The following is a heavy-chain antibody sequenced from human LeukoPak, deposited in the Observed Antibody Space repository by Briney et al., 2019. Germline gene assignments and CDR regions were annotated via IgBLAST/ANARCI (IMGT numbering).Heavy chain of an antibody. D-gene: IGHD2-15*01. CDR3: TRDPRYCSGGSCYSDY. J-gene: IGHJ4*02. Sequence: GGSLRLSCTASGFTFGDYAMSWFRQAPGKGLEWVGFIRSKAYGGTTEYAASVKGRFTISRDDSKSIAYLQMNSLKTEDTAVCYCTRDPRYCSGGSCYSDYWGQGTLFTVSS. V-gene: IGHV3-49*03. CDR1: GFTFGDYA. CDR2: IRSKAYGGTT.